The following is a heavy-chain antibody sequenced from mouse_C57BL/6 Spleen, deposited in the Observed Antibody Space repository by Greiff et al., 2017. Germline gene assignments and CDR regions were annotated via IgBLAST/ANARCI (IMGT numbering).Heavy chain of an antibody. CDR1: GYSITSGSY. D-gene: IGHD1-1*01. V-gene: IGHV3-6*01. Sequence: EVQLQQSGPGLVKPSQSLSLTCSVTGYSITSGSYWNLNRQFPGNKLEWMGYISYDGSNNYNPSLKNQTSITRDTSTNQFFLKVNTVTTEDTSAYYCARALVLRYWYFDVWGTGTTVTVSS. J-gene: IGHJ1*03. CDR2: ISYDGSN. CDR3: ARALVLRYWYFDV.